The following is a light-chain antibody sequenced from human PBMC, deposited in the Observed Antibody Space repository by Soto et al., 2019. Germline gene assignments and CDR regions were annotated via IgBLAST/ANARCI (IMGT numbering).Light chain of an antibody. J-gene: IGKJ4*01. Sequence: EIVLTQSPATQSLSPGEGATLSCRASQSVGTYLAWYQQKPGQAPRLLIYDASNRATGIPARFSGSGSGTEFTLTISSLEPEDFAVYYCQQRSNWPPTCRGGTKVEIK. CDR1: QSVGTY. V-gene: IGKV3-11*01. CDR2: DAS. CDR3: QQRSNWPPT.